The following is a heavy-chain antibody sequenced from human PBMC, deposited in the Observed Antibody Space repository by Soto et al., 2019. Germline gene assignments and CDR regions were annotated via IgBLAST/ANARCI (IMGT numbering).Heavy chain of an antibody. D-gene: IGHD3-10*01. Sequence: VGSLRLSCAASGFTFSNYAISWVGQTPGKGLEWVSVISGSGDFTYYADSVKGRFTISRDNPKNTIYLQMNSLRAEDTAVYYCAKGFYGSGSYYNERAFDSWGQGTLVTVSS. CDR3: AKGFYGSGSYYNERAFDS. J-gene: IGHJ4*02. CDR1: GFTFSNYA. V-gene: IGHV3-23*01. CDR2: ISGSGDFT.